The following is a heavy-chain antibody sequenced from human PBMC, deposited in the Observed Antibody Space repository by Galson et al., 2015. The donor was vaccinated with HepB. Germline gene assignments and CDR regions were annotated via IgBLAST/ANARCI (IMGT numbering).Heavy chain of an antibody. V-gene: IGHV3-49*04. CDR2: IRSKAYGGTT. CDR1: GFTFGDYA. J-gene: IGHJ4*02. D-gene: IGHD5-18*01. CDR3: TRDILDTAMVWDDRYYFDY. Sequence: SLRLSCAASGFTFGDYAMSWVRQAPGKGLEWVGFIRSKAYGGTTEYAASVKGRFTISRDDSKSIAYLQMNSLKTEDTAVYYCTRDILDTAMVWDDRYYFDYWGQGTLVTVSS.